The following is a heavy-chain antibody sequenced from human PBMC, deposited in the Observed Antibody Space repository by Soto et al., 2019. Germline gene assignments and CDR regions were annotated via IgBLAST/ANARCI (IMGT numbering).Heavy chain of an antibody. J-gene: IGHJ5*02. CDR3: AKGGLVRGASHGWFDP. CDR1: GFSISSGGYS. D-gene: IGHD3-10*01. Sequence: SETLSLTCAVSGFSISSGGYSWSWIRQPPGKGLEWIGYIYHSGSTYYNPSLKSRITINPDTSKNQFSLQLNSVTPDDTAVFYCAKGGLVRGASHGWFDPWGQGTLVTVSS. V-gene: IGHV4-30-2*05. CDR2: IYHSGST.